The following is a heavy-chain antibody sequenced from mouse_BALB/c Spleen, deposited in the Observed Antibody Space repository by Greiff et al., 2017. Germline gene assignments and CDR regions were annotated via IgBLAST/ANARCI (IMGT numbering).Heavy chain of an antibody. D-gene: IGHD2-14*01. CDR1: GYTFTSYW. CDR2: IYPGSGST. V-gene: IGHV1S22*01. CDR3: TGPYRYGDSYAMDY. Sequence: LQQPGSELVRPGASVKLSCKASGYTFTSYWMHWVKQRPGQGLEWIGNIYPGSGSTNYDEKFKSKATLTVDTSSSTAYMQLSSLTSEDSAVYYYTGPYRYGDSYAMDYWGQGTSVTVSS. J-gene: IGHJ4*01.